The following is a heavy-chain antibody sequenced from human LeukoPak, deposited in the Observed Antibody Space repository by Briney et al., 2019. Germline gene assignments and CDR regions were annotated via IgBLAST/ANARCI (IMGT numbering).Heavy chain of an antibody. Sequence: SETLSLTCTVPGGSISSSSYYWGWIRQPPGKGLEWIGSIYYSGSTYYNPSLKSRVTISVDTSKNQFSLKLSSVTAADTAVYYCARDYPYSGSYRTFDYWGQGTLVTVSS. CDR2: IYYSGST. V-gene: IGHV4-39*07. CDR3: ARDYPYSGSYRTFDY. CDR1: GGSISSSSYY. J-gene: IGHJ4*02. D-gene: IGHD1-26*01.